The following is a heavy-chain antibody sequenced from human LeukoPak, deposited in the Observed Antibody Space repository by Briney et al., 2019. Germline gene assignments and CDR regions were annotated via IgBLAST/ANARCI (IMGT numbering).Heavy chain of an antibody. J-gene: IGHJ4*02. V-gene: IGHV3-48*01. D-gene: IGHD3-3*01. CDR1: GFTFSSYS. Sequence: PGGSLRLSCAASGFTFSSYSMNWVRQAPGKGLEWVSYISSSSSTIYYADSVKGRFTISRDNAKNSLYLQMNSLRAEDTAVYYCARAPNYDFWSGYYTGMPYFDYWGQGTLVTVSS. CDR3: ARAPNYDFWSGYYTGMPYFDY. CDR2: ISSSSSTI.